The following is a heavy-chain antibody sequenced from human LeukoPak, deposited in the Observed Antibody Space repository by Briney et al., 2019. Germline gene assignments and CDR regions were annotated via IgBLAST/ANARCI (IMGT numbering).Heavy chain of an antibody. Sequence: GGSLRLSCAASGFTFSSYAMHWVRQAPGKGLEWVAVISYDGSNKYYADSVKGRFTISRDNSKNTLYLQMNSLRAEDTAVYYCARYYYDSSGDYGMDVWGQGPTVTVSS. CDR3: ARYYYDSSGDYGMDV. D-gene: IGHD3-22*01. CDR2: ISYDGSNK. V-gene: IGHV3-30-3*01. CDR1: GFTFSSYA. J-gene: IGHJ6*02.